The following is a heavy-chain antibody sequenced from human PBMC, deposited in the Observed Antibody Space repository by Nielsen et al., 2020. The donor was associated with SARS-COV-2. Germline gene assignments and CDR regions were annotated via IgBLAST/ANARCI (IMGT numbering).Heavy chain of an antibody. D-gene: IGHD2-2*01. CDR2: INYNGST. CDR1: GDSSSSGDYY. Sequence: LRLSCTVSGDSSSSGDYYWSWIRQPPGKGLEWIGHINYNGSTRYNPSLKSRVIMPIDTSKNQFSLKLSSVTAADTAVYYCARAPWSYVRVPAAWGNWFDPWGQGTLVTVSS. V-gene: IGHV4-30-4*01. J-gene: IGHJ5*02. CDR3: ARAPWSYVRVPAAWGNWFDP.